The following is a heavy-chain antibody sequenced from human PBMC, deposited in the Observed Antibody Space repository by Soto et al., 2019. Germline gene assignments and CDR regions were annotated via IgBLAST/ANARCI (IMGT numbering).Heavy chain of an antibody. Sequence: PGGSLRLSCAASGFTFSSYAMSWVRQAPGKGLEWVSSISGSGGSTYNADSVKGRFTISRDSSKNTLYLQMNSLRVEDTAVYYCARGSFYFDSTGYHYWGQGTLVTVSS. CDR3: ARGSFYFDSTGYHY. J-gene: IGHJ4*02. CDR2: ISGSGGST. CDR1: GFTFSSYA. D-gene: IGHD3-22*01. V-gene: IGHV3-23*01.